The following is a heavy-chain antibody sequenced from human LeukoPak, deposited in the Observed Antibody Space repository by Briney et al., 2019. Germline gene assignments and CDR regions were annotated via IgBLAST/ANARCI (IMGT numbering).Heavy chain of an antibody. Sequence: PGGSLRLSCAASGFRFDDHGMSWVRQAPGKGLEWVSAISGSGGSTYYADSVKGRFTISRDNSKNTLFLQMNSLRAEDTAVYYCAKSDYGDYFDFWGQGTLVTVSS. CDR2: ISGSGGST. CDR3: AKSDYGDYFDF. CDR1: GFRFDDHG. V-gene: IGHV3-23*01. D-gene: IGHD4-17*01. J-gene: IGHJ4*02.